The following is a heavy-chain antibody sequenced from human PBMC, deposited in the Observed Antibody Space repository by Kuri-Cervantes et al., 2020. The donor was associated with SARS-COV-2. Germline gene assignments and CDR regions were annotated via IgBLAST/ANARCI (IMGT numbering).Heavy chain of an antibody. CDR1: GLTLSSYA. V-gene: IGHV3-30*04. Sequence: GESLKISCAASGLTLSSYAIHWVRQGPGKGLDWVSIILDHGSNEDCPDSVRGRFTVSRDNSKNTLYLEMDGLRPEDTAVYYCARDMTFDEYGDYFYYYMDVWGKGTTVTVSS. D-gene: IGHD3-16*01. CDR3: ARDMTFDEYGDYFYYYMDV. J-gene: IGHJ6*03. CDR2: ILDHGSNE.